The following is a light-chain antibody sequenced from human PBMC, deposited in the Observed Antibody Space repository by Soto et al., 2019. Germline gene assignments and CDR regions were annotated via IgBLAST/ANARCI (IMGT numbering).Light chain of an antibody. V-gene: IGKV1-39*01. CDR3: QQTYSTPIT. CDR2: GAS. Sequence: DIELTQSPSSLSASVGDRVTITCRASQSISTYLNWYQQKGGKAPKLLIHGASSSQSGVPLRFSATGSGTDFSLTIMSLQPEDFVTYYCQQTYSTPITFGQGTRLEI. CDR1: QSISTY. J-gene: IGKJ5*01.